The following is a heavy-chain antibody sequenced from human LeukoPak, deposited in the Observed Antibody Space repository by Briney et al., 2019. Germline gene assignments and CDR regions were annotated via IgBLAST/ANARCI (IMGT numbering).Heavy chain of an antibody. Sequence: SETLSLTCTVSGYSISSGYYWGWIRQPPGKGLEWIGSMYQSGSTYYNPSLKSRVTISVDTSRNQFSLKLRSVTAADTAVYYCARGKSRGSHIDYWGQGTLVTVSS. V-gene: IGHV4-38-2*02. J-gene: IGHJ4*02. CDR2: MYQSGST. CDR1: GYSISSGYY. CDR3: ARGKSRGSHIDY. D-gene: IGHD1-26*01.